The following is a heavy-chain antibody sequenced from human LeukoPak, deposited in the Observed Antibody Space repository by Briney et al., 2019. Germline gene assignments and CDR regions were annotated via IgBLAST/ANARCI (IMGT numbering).Heavy chain of an antibody. CDR1: GYSFTSYC. CDR2: IYHGDSDT. Sequence: GESLKISCKGSGYSFTSYCIGWMRQMPGKGLEWMGIIYHGDSDTRYSPSFQGQVTISADKSISTAYLQWSSLKASDTAMYYCARGGYSYYYDFWSGPRDDAFDIWGQGTMVTVSS. CDR3: ARGGYSYYYDFWSGPRDDAFDI. D-gene: IGHD3-3*01. J-gene: IGHJ3*02. V-gene: IGHV5-51*01.